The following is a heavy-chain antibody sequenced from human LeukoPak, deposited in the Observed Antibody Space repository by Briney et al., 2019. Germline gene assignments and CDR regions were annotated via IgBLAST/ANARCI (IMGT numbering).Heavy chain of an antibody. V-gene: IGHV4-59*12. Sequence: SETLSLTCTVSGGSISSDHWSWIRQPPGRGLEWIGYIYYSGSTNYNPSLKSRVTISVDTSKNQFSLKLSSVTAADTAVYYCARERYCSSTSCYPVDYWGQGTLVTVSS. CDR2: IYYSGST. CDR1: GGSISSDH. CDR3: ARERYCSSTSCYPVDY. D-gene: IGHD2-2*01. J-gene: IGHJ4*02.